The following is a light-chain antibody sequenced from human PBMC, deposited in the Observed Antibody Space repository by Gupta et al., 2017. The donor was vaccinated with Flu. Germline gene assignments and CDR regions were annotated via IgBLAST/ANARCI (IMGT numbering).Light chain of an antibody. CDR2: EVS. CDR3: SSYTSSSTVV. J-gene: IGLJ2*01. V-gene: IGLV2-14*01. CDR1: SSDAGGYNY. Sequence: QSPLPQPASVAGSPAQSITISCTGTSSDAGGYNYVSWYQQHPGKAPKLMSYEVSNRPSGVSNRFSGSKSGNTASLTISGLQAEDEADYYCSSYTSSSTVVFGGGTKLTVL.